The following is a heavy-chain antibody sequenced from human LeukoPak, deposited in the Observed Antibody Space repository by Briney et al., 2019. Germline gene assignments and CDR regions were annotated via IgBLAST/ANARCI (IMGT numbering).Heavy chain of an antibody. CDR3: TWYYDILTGYYFDY. V-gene: IGHV3-73*01. Sequence: PGGSLRLSCAASGFTFSGSAMHWVRQASGKGLEWVGRIRSKANSYATAYAASVKGTVTISRDDSKNTAYLQMNSLKTEDTDVYYCTWYYDILTGYYFDYWGQGTLVTVSS. CDR1: GFTFSGSA. J-gene: IGHJ4*02. CDR2: IRSKANSYAT. D-gene: IGHD3-9*01.